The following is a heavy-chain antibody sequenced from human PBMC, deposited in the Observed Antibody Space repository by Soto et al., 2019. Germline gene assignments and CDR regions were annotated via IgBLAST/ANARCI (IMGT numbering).Heavy chain of an antibody. D-gene: IGHD4-17*01. J-gene: IGHJ4*02. CDR1: GFTFSSYA. Sequence: GGSLRLSCAASGFTFSSYAMSWVRQAPGKGLEWVSAISGSGGSTYYADSVKGRFTISRDNSKNSLYLQMNSLRAEDTAVYYCARGDTNYGDYGGYWGQGTLVTVSS. V-gene: IGHV3-23*01. CDR2: ISGSGGST. CDR3: ARGDTNYGDYGGY.